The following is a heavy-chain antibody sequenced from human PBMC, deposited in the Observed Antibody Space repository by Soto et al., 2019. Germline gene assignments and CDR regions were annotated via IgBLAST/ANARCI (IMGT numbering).Heavy chain of an antibody. CDR1: GGSISSGGYY. CDR3: ARAFDDSSGYYGGLGY. J-gene: IGHJ4*02. Sequence: QVQLQESGPGLVKPSQTLSLTCTVSGGSISSGGYYWSWIRQHPGKGLEWIGYIYYSGSTYYNPSLKNRITISVDTPKNQLSLKLSSVTAADTAVYYCARAFDDSSGYYGGLGYWGQGTLVTVSS. V-gene: IGHV4-30-4*08. D-gene: IGHD3-22*01. CDR2: IYYSGST.